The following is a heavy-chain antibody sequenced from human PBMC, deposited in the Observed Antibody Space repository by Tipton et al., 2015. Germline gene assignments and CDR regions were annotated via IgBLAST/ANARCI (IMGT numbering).Heavy chain of an antibody. CDR3: ARARGVIVLSAPGAFDR. CDR2: VSGGGAAT. D-gene: IGHD3-10*01. Sequence: SLRLSCAASGFDFYSYVMNWVRQAPGKGLEWVSSVSGGGAATYYADSVKGRFTIFRDNSNSTLHLQMNSLRAEDTAVYYCARARGVIVLSAPGAFDRWGQGTMVTVSS. V-gene: IGHV3-23*01. J-gene: IGHJ3*01. CDR1: GFDFYSYV.